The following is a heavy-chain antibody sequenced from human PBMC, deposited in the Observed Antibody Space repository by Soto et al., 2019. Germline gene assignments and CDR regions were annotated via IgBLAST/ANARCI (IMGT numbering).Heavy chain of an antibody. Sequence: QVQLVQSGAEVKKTGASGKVSCEAPGHNFSGHYMYWVRQAPGHGLEWMGWINPNSGGRKYAQKFQGRVTLTRDTSITTGYMDLRGLTSDDTGAYYCASAPPYYGISGYLEVWGLGTLVTVSS. D-gene: IGHD3-22*01. V-gene: IGHV1-2*02. CDR1: GHNFSGHY. CDR2: INPNSGGR. CDR3: ASAPPYYGISGYLEV. J-gene: IGHJ4*02.